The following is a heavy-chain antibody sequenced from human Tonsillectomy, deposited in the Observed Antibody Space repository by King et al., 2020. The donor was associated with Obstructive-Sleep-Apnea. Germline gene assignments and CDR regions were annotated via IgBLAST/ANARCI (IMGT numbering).Heavy chain of an antibody. D-gene: IGHD5-12*01. CDR2: IYSRGST. CDR3: ARDQGYSGYDWGWFDP. CDR1: GGSISSGGYY. J-gene: IGHJ5*02. Sequence: VPLQESGPGLVKPSQTLSLTCTVSGGSISSGGYYWSWIRQRPGKGLEWLGYIYSRGSTYYNPSLKSRLTISIDSSKNQFSLKLSSVTAADTAVYYCARDQGYSGYDWGWFDPWGQGTLITVSS. V-gene: IGHV4-31*03.